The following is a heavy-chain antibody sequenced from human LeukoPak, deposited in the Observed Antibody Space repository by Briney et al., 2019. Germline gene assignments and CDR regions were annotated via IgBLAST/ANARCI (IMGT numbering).Heavy chain of an antibody. J-gene: IGHJ4*02. CDR1: GGTFSSYA. CDR2: IIPIFGTA. V-gene: IGHV1-69*05. CDR3: ARDHCSGGSCSFDY. D-gene: IGHD2-15*01. Sequence: ASVKVSCKASGGTFSSYAISWVRQAPGQGLEWMGGIIPIFGTANYAQKFQGRVTMTTDTSTSTAYMELRSLRSDDTAVYYCARDHCSGGSCSFDYWGQGTLATVSS.